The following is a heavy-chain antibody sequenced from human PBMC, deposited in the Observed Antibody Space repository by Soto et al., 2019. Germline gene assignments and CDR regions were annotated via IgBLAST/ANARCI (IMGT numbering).Heavy chain of an antibody. D-gene: IGHD3-10*01. CDR2: IYYSGST. Sequence: PSETLSLTCTVSGGSISSGDYYWSWIRQHPGKGLEWIGYIYYSGSTYYNPSLRSRVTISIDTSKNQFSLKLSSVTAADTAVYYCARESDRFYSGTYDYWGQGTLVTVSS. CDR1: GGSISSGDYY. J-gene: IGHJ4*02. CDR3: ARESDRFYSGTYDY. V-gene: IGHV4-31*03.